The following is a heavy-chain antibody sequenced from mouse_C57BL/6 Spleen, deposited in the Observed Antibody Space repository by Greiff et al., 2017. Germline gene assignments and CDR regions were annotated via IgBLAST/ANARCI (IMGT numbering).Heavy chain of an antibody. CDR3: ARILRYYAIDY. J-gene: IGHJ4*01. CDR2: IDPSDSYT. CDR1: GYTFTSYW. Sequence: QVQLQQSGAELVRPGTSVKLSCKASGYTFTSYWMHWVKQRPGQGLEWIGVIDPSDSYTNYNQKFKGKATLTVDTSSSTAYMQLSSLTSEDSAVYYCARILRYYAIDYWGQGTSVTVSS. V-gene: IGHV1-59*01.